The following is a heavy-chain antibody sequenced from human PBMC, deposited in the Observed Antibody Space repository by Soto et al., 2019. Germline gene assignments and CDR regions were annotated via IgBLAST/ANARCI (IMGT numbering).Heavy chain of an antibody. CDR1: GFTFSSYS. Sequence: EVQLVESGGGLVKPGGSLRLSCAASGFTFSSYSMNWVRQAPGKVLEWVSSISSSSSYIYYSDSVKGRFTISRDNAKNSPYLQMNSLRAQDTAVYYCARSLTMIVVARGLINWFDPWGQGTLVTVSS. V-gene: IGHV3-21*01. D-gene: IGHD3-22*01. CDR3: ARSLTMIVVARGLINWFDP. CDR2: ISSSSSYI. J-gene: IGHJ5*02.